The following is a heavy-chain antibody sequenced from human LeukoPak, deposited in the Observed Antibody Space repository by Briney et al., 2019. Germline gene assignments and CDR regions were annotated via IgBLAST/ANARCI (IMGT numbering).Heavy chain of an antibody. D-gene: IGHD6-13*01. J-gene: IGHJ4*02. CDR3: ARHHGHQFSDSWYLRGSFDY. CDR2: TYYSGRP. CDR1: GASISALY. V-gene: IGHV4-59*08. Sequence: PSETLSLTCAVYGASISALYWGWIRQAPGKGLEWIGYTYYSGRPTSNPSLKSRVTISLDTSKNQFSLRVNSVTAADTAIYYCARHHGHQFSDSWYLRGSFDYWGRGILVAVSS.